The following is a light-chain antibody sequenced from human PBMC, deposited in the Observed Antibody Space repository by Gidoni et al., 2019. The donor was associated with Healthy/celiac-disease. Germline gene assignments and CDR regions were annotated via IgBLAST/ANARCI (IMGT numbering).Light chain of an antibody. CDR1: QGIRKD. V-gene: IGKV1-17*01. CDR2: AAS. Sequence: DIQMTQSPSSLSASVGDRVTITCRASQGIRKDLGWYQQKPGKAPKRLIYAASSLQSGVPSRFSGSGSGTEFTLTISSLHPEDFATYYCLQHNSYPYTFXQXTKLEIK. J-gene: IGKJ2*01. CDR3: LQHNSYPYT.